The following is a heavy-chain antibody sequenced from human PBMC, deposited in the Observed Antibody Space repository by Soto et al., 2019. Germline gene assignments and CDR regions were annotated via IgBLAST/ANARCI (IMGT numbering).Heavy chain of an antibody. Sequence: GGSLRLSCAASGFTFSAYNMNWVRQPPGKGLEWVSSITSSNSSIYYADSLKGRFTISRDNAKNSLYLQMNSLRAEDTAVYYCASHYGDNGWFDPWGQGTLVTVSS. CDR1: GFTFSAYN. V-gene: IGHV3-21*06. CDR2: ITSSNSSI. D-gene: IGHD4-17*01. CDR3: ASHYGDNGWFDP. J-gene: IGHJ5*02.